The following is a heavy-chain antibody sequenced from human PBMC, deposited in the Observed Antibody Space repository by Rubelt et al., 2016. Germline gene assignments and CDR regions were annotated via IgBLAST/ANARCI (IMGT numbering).Heavy chain of an antibody. Sequence: GGGVVQPGRSLRLPCAASGFTFSSYGMHWVRQAPGKGLEWVAVIWYDGSNKYYGDSGKGRFTISRDNSKKTGYLQMKSLRAEDTAVYYCVRGLGVSARNYLDYWGQGTPVTVSS. V-gene: IGHV3-33*01. CDR3: VRGLGVSARNYLDY. CDR2: IWYDGSNK. D-gene: IGHD2-8*01. CDR1: GFTFSSYG. J-gene: IGHJ4*02.